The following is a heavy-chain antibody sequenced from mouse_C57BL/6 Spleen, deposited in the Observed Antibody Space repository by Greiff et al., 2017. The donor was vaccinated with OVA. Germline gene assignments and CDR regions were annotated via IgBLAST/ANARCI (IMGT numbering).Heavy chain of an antibody. D-gene: IGHD2-5*01. CDR3: ARSNSNPPFDY. V-gene: IGHV1-82*01. J-gene: IGHJ2*01. CDR1: GYAFSSSW. CDR2: IYPGDGDT. Sequence: VQLQQSGPELVKPGASVKISCKASGYAFSSSWMNWVKQRPGKGLEWIGRIYPGDGDTNYNGKFKGKATLTADKSSSTAYRQLSSLTAEDSAVYLCARSNSNPPFDYWGQGTTLTVSS.